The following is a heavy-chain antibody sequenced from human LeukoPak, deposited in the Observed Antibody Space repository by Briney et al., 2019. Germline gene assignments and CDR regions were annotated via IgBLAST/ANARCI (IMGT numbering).Heavy chain of an antibody. Sequence: GGSLRLSCAASGLAFSAYKMHWVRHAPRKGLVWVSRISTDGYTTDYADFVQGRFTASRDNTKNTWSLEMNSLRAEDTAVYYCAKCSPLFWSGPACLDYWGQGTLVTVSS. V-gene: IGHV3-74*01. CDR1: GLAFSAYK. CDR2: ISTDGYTT. J-gene: IGHJ4*02. CDR3: AKCSPLFWSGPACLDY. D-gene: IGHD3-3*01.